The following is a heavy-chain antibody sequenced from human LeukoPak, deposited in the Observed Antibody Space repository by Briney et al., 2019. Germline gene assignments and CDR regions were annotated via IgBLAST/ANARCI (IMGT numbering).Heavy chain of an antibody. Sequence: GGSLRLSCAASGFIFSSSEMNWVRQAPGKGLEWVSHIRGSGNTIYYADSVRGRFTISRDNAKNSLYLQMNRLRAEDTAVYYCARERQLERLAFGKEGSAFDYWGQGTLVTVSS. J-gene: IGHJ4*02. CDR3: ARERQLERLAFGKEGSAFDY. D-gene: IGHD1-1*01. CDR2: IRGSGNTI. V-gene: IGHV3-48*03. CDR1: GFIFSSSE.